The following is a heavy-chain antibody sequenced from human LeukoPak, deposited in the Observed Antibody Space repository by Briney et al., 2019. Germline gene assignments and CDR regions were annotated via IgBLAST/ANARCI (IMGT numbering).Heavy chain of an antibody. V-gene: IGHV4-59*01. CDR3: ARAAKSIAAPFDY. J-gene: IGHJ4*02. CDR2: IYYSGST. D-gene: IGHD6-6*01. Sequence: PSETLSLTCTVSGGSISSYYWSWIRQPPGKGLEWIGYIYYSGSTNYNPSLKSRVTISVDTSKNQFSLKLSSVTAADTAVYYCARAAKSIAAPFDYWGQGTLVTVSS. CDR1: GGSISSYY.